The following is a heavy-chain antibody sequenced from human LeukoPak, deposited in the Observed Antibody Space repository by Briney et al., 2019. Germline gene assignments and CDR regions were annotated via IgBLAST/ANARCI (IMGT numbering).Heavy chain of an antibody. CDR2: INPNSCDT. Sequence: GASVKVSCKASGYTFTGYYRHWVRQAPGQGLDWMGLINPNSCDTNYAQKFQGRVTMTRATSISTVYMELRRLRYDDTAVYYCARLLWLQRGSSAFDIWGQGTMVTVSS. CDR1: GYTFTGYY. CDR3: ARLLWLQRGSSAFDI. D-gene: IGHD5-24*01. J-gene: IGHJ3*02. V-gene: IGHV1-2*02.